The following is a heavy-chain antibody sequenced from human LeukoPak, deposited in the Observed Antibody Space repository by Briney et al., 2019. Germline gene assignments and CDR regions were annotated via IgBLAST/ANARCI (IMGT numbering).Heavy chain of an antibody. CDR3: ARDSGIYDSSGYYGLSYYGMDV. D-gene: IGHD3-22*01. J-gene: IGHJ6*02. Sequence: GGSLRLSCAASGFTFPSYAMTWVRQAPGKGLEWFSAISGSGGSTYYADSVKGRYTIYRDNYKNTLYLQMNSLRAEDTAVYYCARDSGIYDSSGYYGLSYYGMDVWGQGTTVTVSS. V-gene: IGHV3-23*01. CDR1: GFTFPSYA. CDR2: ISGSGGST.